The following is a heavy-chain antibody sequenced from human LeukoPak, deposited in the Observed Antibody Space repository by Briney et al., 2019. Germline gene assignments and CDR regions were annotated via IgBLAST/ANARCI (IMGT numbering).Heavy chain of an antibody. D-gene: IGHD3-16*01. CDR1: GYTFTSYD. J-gene: IGHJ3*02. V-gene: IGHV1-8*03. CDR2: MNPNSGNT. CDR3: ARGHRGGRTLAFDI. Sequence: ASVKVSCKASGYTFTSYDINWVRQATGQGLEWMGWMNPNSGNTGYAQKFRGRVTITRNTSISTAYMELSSLRSEDTAVYYCARGHRGGRTLAFDIWGQGTMVTVSS.